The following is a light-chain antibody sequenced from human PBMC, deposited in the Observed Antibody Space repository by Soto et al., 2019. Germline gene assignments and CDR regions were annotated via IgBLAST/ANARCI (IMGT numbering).Light chain of an antibody. CDR1: QSVSSSY. Sequence: EIVLTQSPGTLSLSPGERATLSCRASQSVSSSYLAWYQQKPGQAPRLLIYGASSRATGIPDRFSGSGSGTDVTLTISRVEPEDYAVYYCQQYGSSSWTFGQATKVEIK. V-gene: IGKV3-20*01. CDR3: QQYGSSSWT. CDR2: GAS. J-gene: IGKJ1*01.